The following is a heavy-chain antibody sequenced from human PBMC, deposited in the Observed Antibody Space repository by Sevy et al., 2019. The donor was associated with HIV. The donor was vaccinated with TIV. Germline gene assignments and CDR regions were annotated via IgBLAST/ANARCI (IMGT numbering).Heavy chain of an antibody. J-gene: IGHJ4*02. Sequence: GSLRLSCTASGFTFGDYAMSWFRQAPGKGLEWVGFIRSKAYGGTTEYAASVKGRFTISRDDSKSIAYLQMNSLKTEDTAVYYCTRGGVGMATIYFDYWGQGTLVTVSS. V-gene: IGHV3-49*03. D-gene: IGHD5-12*01. CDR3: TRGGVGMATIYFDY. CDR1: GFTFGDYA. CDR2: IRSKAYGGTT.